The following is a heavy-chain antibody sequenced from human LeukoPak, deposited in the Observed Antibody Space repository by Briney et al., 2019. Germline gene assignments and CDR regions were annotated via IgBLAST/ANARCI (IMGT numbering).Heavy chain of an antibody. CDR1: GFTFSDYY. Sequence: TGGSLRLSCAASGFTFSDYYMSWIRQAPGKGLEWVSYISSSGSTIYYADSVKGRFTISRDNAKNSLYLQMNSLRAEDTAVYYCARDPPPTYHDILTGYQRYYYYGMDVWGQGTMVTVSS. CDR3: ARDPPPTYHDILTGYQRYYYYGMDV. D-gene: IGHD3-9*01. CDR2: ISSSGSTI. V-gene: IGHV3-11*01. J-gene: IGHJ6*02.